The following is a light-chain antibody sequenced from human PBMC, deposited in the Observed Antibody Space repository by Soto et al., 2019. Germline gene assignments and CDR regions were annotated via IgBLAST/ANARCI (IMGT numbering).Light chain of an antibody. CDR3: QERSNWPPYT. Sequence: EIVLTQSPATLSLSPGERATLSCRASQSVSSYLAWYQQKPGQAPRLFIYDASNRATGIPARFSGSGSGTDFTLTISSLEPVDFAVYCCQERSNWPPYTFGQGTKLEMK. CDR1: QSVSSY. CDR2: DAS. V-gene: IGKV3-11*01. J-gene: IGKJ2*01.